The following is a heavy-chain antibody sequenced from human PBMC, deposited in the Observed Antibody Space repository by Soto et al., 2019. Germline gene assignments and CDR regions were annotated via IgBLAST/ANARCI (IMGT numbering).Heavy chain of an antibody. CDR2: INPNSGGT. Sequence: ASVKVSCKASGYTFTGYYMHWVRQAPGQGLEWMGWINPNSGGTNYAQKFQGRVTMTRDTSISTAYMELSRLRSDDTVVYYCAREGYYYPSYGMDVWGQGTTVTVSS. V-gene: IGHV1-2*02. CDR3: AREGYYYPSYGMDV. D-gene: IGHD5-12*01. J-gene: IGHJ6*02. CDR1: GYTFTGYY.